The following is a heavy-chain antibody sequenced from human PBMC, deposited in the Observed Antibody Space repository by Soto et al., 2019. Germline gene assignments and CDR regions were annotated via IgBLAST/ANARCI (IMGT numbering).Heavy chain of an antibody. Sequence: WTWIRQFPGKGLEWIGYVYDKGATNYNTALRDRVTISVDTSKEQFSLKLTSVTAADTAVYFCARDSRGYKPGRYFYYGMDVWGRGTTVTVSS. CDR3: ARDSRGYKPGRYFYYGMDV. D-gene: IGHD5-18*01. V-gene: IGHV4-59*01. J-gene: IGHJ6*02. CDR2: VYDKGAT.